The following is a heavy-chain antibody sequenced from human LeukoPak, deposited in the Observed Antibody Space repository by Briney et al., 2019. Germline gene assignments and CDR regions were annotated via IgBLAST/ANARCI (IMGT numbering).Heavy chain of an antibody. Sequence: GASVKVSCKASGGTFSSYAISWVRQAPGQGLEWMGGIIPIFGTANYAQKFQGRVTITADKSTSTAYMELSRLRSDDTAVYYCARDGIAAAGIDYWGQGTLVTVSS. V-gene: IGHV1-69*06. J-gene: IGHJ4*02. CDR2: IIPIFGTA. CDR3: ARDGIAAAGIDY. CDR1: GGTFSSYA. D-gene: IGHD6-13*01.